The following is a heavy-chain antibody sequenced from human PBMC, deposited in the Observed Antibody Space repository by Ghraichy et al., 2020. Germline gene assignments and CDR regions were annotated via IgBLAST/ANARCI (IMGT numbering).Heavy chain of an antibody. Sequence: LSLTCAASGFTFSSYWVTWVRQAPGKGLEWVANINQDESERYYVDSVKGRFSISRDYAENSVYLQMNSLRAEDKAVYYCARENGYYGDYLDYWGQGTLVTVSS. D-gene: IGHD4-17*01. CDR3: ARENGYYGDYLDY. J-gene: IGHJ4*02. V-gene: IGHV3-7*03. CDR2: INQDESER. CDR1: GFTFSSYW.